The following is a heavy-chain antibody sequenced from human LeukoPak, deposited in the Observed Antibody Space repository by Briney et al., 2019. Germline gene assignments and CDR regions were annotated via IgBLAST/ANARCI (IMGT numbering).Heavy chain of an antibody. CDR1: GVTFRSYG. CDR3: TTKVIRGNSGDDYDD. J-gene: IGHJ4*02. V-gene: IGHV3-30*03. CDR2: ISSDGNDK. Sequence: PGGSLRLSCAAFGVTFRSYGMHWVRQAPGKGLEWVALISSDGNDKLYGDSVKGRFTISRDDSKSTLYLQMNSLRVEDTAVYYCTTKVIRGNSGDDYDDWGQGTLVTVSS. D-gene: IGHD5-12*01.